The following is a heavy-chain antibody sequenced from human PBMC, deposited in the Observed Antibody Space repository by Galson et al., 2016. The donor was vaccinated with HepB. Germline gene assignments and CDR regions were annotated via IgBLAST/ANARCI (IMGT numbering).Heavy chain of an antibody. CDR1: GFTFSDYG. J-gene: IGHJ3*02. V-gene: IGHV3-30*18. D-gene: IGHD1-26*01. CDR2: ISYDGGNK. Sequence: SLRLSCAASGFTFSDYGMHWVRQAPGKGLEWVAVISYDGGNKYYADSVKGRFTISRDNSKNTLYLQMNSLRAEDTAVHYCAKDQFGGSSYGGNDAFDIWGQGTMVTVSS. CDR3: AKDQFGGSSYGGNDAFDI.